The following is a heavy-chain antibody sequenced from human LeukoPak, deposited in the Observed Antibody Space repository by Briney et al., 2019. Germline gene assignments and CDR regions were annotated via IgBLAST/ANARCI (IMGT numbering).Heavy chain of an antibody. Sequence: PGGSLRLSCAASGFTFSSYWMHWVRQAPGKGLVWVSRINTDGSSTSYADSVKGRFTITRDNAKNTLYLQMNSLRAGDPGVYYCTKLAVASADSWGQGTLVTVSS. V-gene: IGHV3-74*01. J-gene: IGHJ4*02. CDR1: GFTFSSYW. CDR3: TKLAVASADS. CDR2: INTDGSST. D-gene: IGHD6-19*01.